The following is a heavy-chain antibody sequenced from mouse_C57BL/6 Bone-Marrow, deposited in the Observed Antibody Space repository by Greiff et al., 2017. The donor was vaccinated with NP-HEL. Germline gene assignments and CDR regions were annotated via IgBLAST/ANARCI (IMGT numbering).Heavy chain of an antibody. CDR2: SRNKANDYTT. J-gene: IGHJ4*01. D-gene: IGHD2-12*01. CDR1: GFTFSDFY. Sequence: EVHLVESGGGLVQSGRSLRLSCATSGFTFSDFYMEWVRQAPGKGLEWIAASRNKANDYTTEYSASVKGRFIVSRDTSQSILYLQMNALRAEDTAIYYCARDAPYYSFYYAMDYWGQGTSVTVSS. CDR3: ARDAPYYSFYYAMDY. V-gene: IGHV7-1*01.